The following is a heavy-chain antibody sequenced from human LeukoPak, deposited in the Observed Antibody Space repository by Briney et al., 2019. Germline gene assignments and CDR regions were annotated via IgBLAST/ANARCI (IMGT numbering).Heavy chain of an antibody. D-gene: IGHD3-10*01. Sequence: ASVKVSCKASGYTFTSYYMHWVRQTPGQGLEWMGIINPSGGSTSYAQKFQGRVTMTRDTSTSTVYMELSSLRSEDTAVYHCARARHGSGSQYYFDYWGQGTLVTVSS. J-gene: IGHJ4*02. V-gene: IGHV1-46*03. CDR1: GYTFTSYY. CDR3: ARARHGSGSQYYFDY. CDR2: INPSGGST.